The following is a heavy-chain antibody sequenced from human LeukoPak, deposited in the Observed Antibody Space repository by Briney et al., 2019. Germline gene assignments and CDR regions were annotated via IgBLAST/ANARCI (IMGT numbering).Heavy chain of an antibody. CDR2: IKQDGSEK. CDR3: ARDPSRFGELSAHFDY. CDR1: GFTFSSYW. V-gene: IGHV3-7*01. Sequence: PGGSLRLSCAASGFTFSSYWMSWVRQAPGKGLEWVANIKQDGSEKYYVDSVKGRFTISRDNAKNSLYLQMNSLRAEDTAVYYCARDPSRFGELSAHFDYWGQGTLVTVSS. D-gene: IGHD3-10*01. J-gene: IGHJ4*02.